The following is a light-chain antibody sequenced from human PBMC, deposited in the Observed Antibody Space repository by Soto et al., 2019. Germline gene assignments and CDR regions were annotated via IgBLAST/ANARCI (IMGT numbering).Light chain of an antibody. CDR1: QDISSW. Sequence: DIQMTQSPSSVSASVGDRVTITCRASQDISSWLAWYQHKPGTAPKLLIYAASSLQSGVPSRFSGSGSGTEFTLTISTLQPEDFATYYCLQANSFPVTFGPGTKVDIK. CDR2: AAS. J-gene: IGKJ3*01. V-gene: IGKV1-12*01. CDR3: LQANSFPVT.